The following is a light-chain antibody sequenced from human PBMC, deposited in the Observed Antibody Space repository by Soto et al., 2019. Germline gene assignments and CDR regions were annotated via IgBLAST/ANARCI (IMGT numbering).Light chain of an antibody. CDR1: QSLLYSNGYNY. CDR3: MQALQTPYT. CDR2: LGS. V-gene: IGKV2-28*01. J-gene: IGKJ2*01. Sequence: DIVMTQSPLSLPVTPGEPASISCRSSQSLLYSNGYNYFDWYLQKPGQSPQLLIYLGSNRASGVTDRFSGSGSGTDFTLKISRVEAEDVGVYYCMQALQTPYTFGQGTKLEIK.